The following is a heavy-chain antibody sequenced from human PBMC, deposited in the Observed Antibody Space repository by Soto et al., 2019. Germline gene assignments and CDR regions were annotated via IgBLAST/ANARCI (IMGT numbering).Heavy chain of an antibody. Sequence: GGSLRLSCAASGFTFSSYSMNWVRQAPGKGLEWVASISSSSSYIYYADSVKCRFTISRDNAKNSLYLQKNSLRAEDTAVYYCASAQQGRSSYDAFDIWGQGTMVTVSS. CDR2: ISSSSSYI. V-gene: IGHV3-21*01. CDR1: GFTFSSYS. D-gene: IGHD1-26*01. CDR3: ASAQQGRSSYDAFDI. J-gene: IGHJ3*02.